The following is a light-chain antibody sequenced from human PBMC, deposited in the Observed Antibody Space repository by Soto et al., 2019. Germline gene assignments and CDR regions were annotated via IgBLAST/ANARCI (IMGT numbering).Light chain of an antibody. CDR1: QSVDYY. Sequence: EVVLTQSPATLSLSPGERATLSCRASQSVDYYVVWYQQKPGQAPRLLMYDASNRATGTPARFSGSGSGTHFTLTISGLEHEDFAVYYCQQSSSWPLTFGGGTKVDIK. CDR2: DAS. V-gene: IGKV3-11*01. CDR3: QQSSSWPLT. J-gene: IGKJ4*01.